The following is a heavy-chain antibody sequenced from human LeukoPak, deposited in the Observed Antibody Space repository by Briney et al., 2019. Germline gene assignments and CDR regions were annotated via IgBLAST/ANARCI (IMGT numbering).Heavy chain of an antibody. CDR3: ARDLVGDYCDSSCYYYAN. V-gene: IGHV3-74*01. CDR1: GFTFNNYW. D-gene: IGHD3-22*01. J-gene: IGHJ4*02. Sequence: GGSLRLSCAASGFTFNNYWMHWVRQAPGKGLVWVSRINSDGSATSYADSVKGRFTISRDNAKNTLYLQMNTLRAEDTAVYFCARDLVGDYCDSSCYYYANWGQGTLVTVS. CDR2: INSDGSAT.